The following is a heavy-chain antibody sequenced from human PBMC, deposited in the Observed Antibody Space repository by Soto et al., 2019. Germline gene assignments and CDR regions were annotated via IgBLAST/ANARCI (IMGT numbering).Heavy chain of an antibody. J-gene: IGHJ6*03. Sequence: DVQLLESGGGLVQPGGSLRLSCAASGFTFSSYAMTWVRQAPGKGLQWVSAISGSGGTTYYADSVKGRFTLSRDNSKHTLYLQLNSLRAEDTAVYFCAKDLEYSSYYYYYYMDVWGKGTTVTVSS. CDR3: AKDLEYSSYYYYYYMDV. CDR1: GFTFSSYA. D-gene: IGHD6-6*01. CDR2: ISGSGGTT. V-gene: IGHV3-23*01.